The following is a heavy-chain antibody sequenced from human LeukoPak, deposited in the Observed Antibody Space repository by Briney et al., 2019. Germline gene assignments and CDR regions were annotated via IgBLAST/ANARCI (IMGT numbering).Heavy chain of an antibody. J-gene: IGHJ4*02. CDR1: GFTLSGYY. CDR3: AREAISGYSD. D-gene: IGHD3-22*01. V-gene: IGHV3-11*04. CDR2: ISSSGSSI. Sequence: GGSLRLSCAASGFTLSGYYMSWIRQAPGKGLEWVSYISSSGSSIYYADSVKGRFTISRDNAKNSLYLQMNSLRADDTAVYYCAREAISGYSDWGQGTLVTVSS.